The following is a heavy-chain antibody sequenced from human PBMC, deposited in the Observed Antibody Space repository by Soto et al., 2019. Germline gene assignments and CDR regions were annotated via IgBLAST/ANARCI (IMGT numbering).Heavy chain of an antibody. V-gene: IGHV3-30*18. D-gene: IGHD3-22*01. J-gene: IGHJ4*02. Sequence: PGGSLRLSCAASGFTFSSYGIHWVRQAPGKGLEWLAVISYDGSNKYYADSVKGRFTISRDNSKNTLYLQMNSLRAEDTAVYYCAKDQGYYDSSGYYGHWGQGTLVTVYS. CDR1: GFTFSSYG. CDR3: AKDQGYYDSSGYYGH. CDR2: ISYDGSNK.